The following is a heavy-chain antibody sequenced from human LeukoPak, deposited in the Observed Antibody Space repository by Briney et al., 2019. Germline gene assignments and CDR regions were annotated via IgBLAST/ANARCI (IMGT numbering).Heavy chain of an antibody. J-gene: IGHJ3*02. Sequence: SETLSLTCTVSGGSISSYYWNWIRQPPGKGLEWIGDINHSGSTNYNPSLKSRVTISIDTSKNQFSLKLSSVTAADTAVYYCARGDRPREIPPLIRKKNAFDIWGQGTMVTVSS. CDR2: INHSGST. CDR1: GGSISSYY. CDR3: ARGDRPREIPPLIRKKNAFDI. D-gene: IGHD2-8*01. V-gene: IGHV4-34*01.